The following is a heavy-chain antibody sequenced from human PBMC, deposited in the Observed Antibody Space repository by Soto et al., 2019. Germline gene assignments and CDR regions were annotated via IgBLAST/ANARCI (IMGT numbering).Heavy chain of an antibody. CDR2: INPNSGGT. V-gene: IGHV1-2*04. CDR1: GYTFTGYY. CDR3: ARDNDSSGYYRGSLGY. D-gene: IGHD3-22*01. J-gene: IGHJ4*02. Sequence: ASVKVSCKASGYTFTGYYMHWVRQAPGQGLEWMGWINPNSGGTNYAQKFQGWVTMTRDTSISTAYMELSRLRSDDTAVYYCARDNDSSGYYRGSLGYWGQGTLVTVSS.